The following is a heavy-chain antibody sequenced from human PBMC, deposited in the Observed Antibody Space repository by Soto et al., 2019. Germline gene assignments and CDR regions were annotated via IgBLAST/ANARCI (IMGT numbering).Heavy chain of an antibody. V-gene: IGHV3-74*03. CDR2: ISSDGTYI. J-gene: IGHJ6*02. CDR3: AKGPAIVLVPAAMNYYYGMDV. Sequence: GGSLRLSCVVSGFTFTNYWMHWVRQAPGKGLVWVSRISSDGTYIQYGDSVRGRFTISRDNAKNTVYLQMNSLRAEDTAVYYCAKGPAIVLVPAAMNYYYGMDVWGQGTTVTVSS. D-gene: IGHD2-2*01. CDR1: GFTFTNYW.